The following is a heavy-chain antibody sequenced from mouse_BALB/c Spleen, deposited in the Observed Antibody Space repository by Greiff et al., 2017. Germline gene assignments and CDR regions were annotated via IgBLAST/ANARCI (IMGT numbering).Heavy chain of an antibody. CDR1: GFTFSSYG. CDR2: ISSGGSYT. D-gene: IGHD2-4*01. J-gene: IGHJ4*01. CDR3: ARDYDYENYYAMDY. V-gene: IGHV5-6*01. Sequence: EVHLVESGGDLVKPGGSLKLSCAASGFTFSSYGMSWVRQTPDKRLEWVATISSGGSYTYYPDSVKGRFTISRDNAKNTLYLQMSSLKSEDTAMYYCARDYDYENYYAMDYWGQGTSVTVSS.